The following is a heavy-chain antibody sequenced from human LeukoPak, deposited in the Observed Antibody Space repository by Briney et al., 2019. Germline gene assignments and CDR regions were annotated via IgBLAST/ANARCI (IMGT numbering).Heavy chain of an antibody. V-gene: IGHV4-34*01. CDR2: INHSGST. Sequence: PSETLSLTCAVYGGSFSGYYWSWIRQPPGKGLERIGEINHSGSTNYNPSLKSRVTISVDTSKNQFSLKLSSVTAADTAVYYCASRLFTVTTGIDYWGQGTLVTVSS. J-gene: IGHJ4*02. CDR3: ASRLFTVTTGIDY. D-gene: IGHD4-11*01. CDR1: GGSFSGYY.